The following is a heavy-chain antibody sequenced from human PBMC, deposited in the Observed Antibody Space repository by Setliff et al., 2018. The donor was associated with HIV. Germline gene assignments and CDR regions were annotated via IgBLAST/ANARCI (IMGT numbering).Heavy chain of an antibody. J-gene: IGHJ4*02. Sequence: GGSLRLSCTASGFTFGDYAMSWVRQAPGKGLEWVSYIRNKKNGGTTYYAAPVEGRFTISRDDSKNTLSLPMNSLKTEDTAIYYCTTDLGSGRFSWNNNWGQGTLVTVSS. V-gene: IGHV3-15*01. CDR3: TTDLGSGRFSWNNN. D-gene: IGHD1-26*01. CDR2: IRNKKNGGTT. CDR1: GFTFGDYA.